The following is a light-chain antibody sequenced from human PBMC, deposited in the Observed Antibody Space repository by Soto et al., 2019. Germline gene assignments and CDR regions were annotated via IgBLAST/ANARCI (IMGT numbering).Light chain of an antibody. CDR3: AAWDDSLNGPV. Sequence: QSVLTQPPSASGTPGQPVTISCSGSTPTIGLKDVNWYRQLSGTAPQILIYDTNQQATGVPDRFSGSRSGTSASLAIHGLQSEDEADYHCAAWDDSLNGPVFGGGTKVTVL. CDR2: DTN. J-gene: IGLJ2*01. V-gene: IGLV1-44*01. CDR1: TPTIGLKD.